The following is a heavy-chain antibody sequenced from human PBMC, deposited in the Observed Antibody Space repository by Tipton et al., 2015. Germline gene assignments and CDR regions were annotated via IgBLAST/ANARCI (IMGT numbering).Heavy chain of an antibody. D-gene: IGHD2-2*01. CDR2: VYYSGST. J-gene: IGHJ6*02. CDR3: ARSAVVVPVTKDYYYYFSMDV. Sequence: TLSLTCTVSGGSTNSYYWNWIRQPPGKGLEWIGCVYYSGSTNYNPSLKSRVTISLDTSKNQFSLKLSSLTAADTAVYYCARSAVVVPVTKDYYYYFSMDVWGQGTTVTVSS. CDR1: GGSTNSYY. V-gene: IGHV4-59*01.